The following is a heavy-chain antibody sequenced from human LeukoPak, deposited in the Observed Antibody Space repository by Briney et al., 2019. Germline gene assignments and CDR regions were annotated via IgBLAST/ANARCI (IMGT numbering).Heavy chain of an antibody. CDR2: VIPIFGTA. D-gene: IGHD2-2*01. J-gene: IGHJ4*02. Sequence: SVKVSCKASGGTFSSYAISWVRQAPGQGLEWMGGVIPIFGTANYAQKFQGRVTITADESTSTAYMELSSLRSEDTAVYYCARARDAFIVVVPAAIAYWGQGTLVTVSS. V-gene: IGHV1-69*01. CDR3: ARARDAFIVVVPAAIAY. CDR1: GGTFSSYA.